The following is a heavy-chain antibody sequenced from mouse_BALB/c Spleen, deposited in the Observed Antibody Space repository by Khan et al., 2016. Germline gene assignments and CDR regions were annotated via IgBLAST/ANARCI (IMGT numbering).Heavy chain of an antibody. Sequence: EVELVESGGRLVKPGGSLKLSCAASGFTFSDYYLYWVRQTPEKRLEWVATISDGGSYTYYPDSVTGRFTISRDNAKNNLYLQMSSLKSEDTAMYYCAREGLRRGFAYWGQGTLVPVSA. CDR3: AREGLRRGFAY. CDR2: ISDGGSYT. V-gene: IGHV5-4*02. CDR1: GFTFSDYY. J-gene: IGHJ3*01. D-gene: IGHD2-4*01.